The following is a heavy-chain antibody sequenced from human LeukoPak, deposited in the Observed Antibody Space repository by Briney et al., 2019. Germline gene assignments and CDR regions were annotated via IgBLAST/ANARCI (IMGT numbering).Heavy chain of an antibody. D-gene: IGHD3-16*01. J-gene: IGHJ4*02. CDR3: ARAAGGVSQYFDY. Sequence: SETLSLTCTVSGGSMSSYYWTWVRQPPGKGLECIGYIYYSGSTNYNPSLRSRVIISIDASKKQFSLKLTSVTAADTAVYYCARAAGGVSQYFDYWGQRALVTVSS. CDR2: IYYSGST. V-gene: IGHV4-59*01. CDR1: GGSMSSYY.